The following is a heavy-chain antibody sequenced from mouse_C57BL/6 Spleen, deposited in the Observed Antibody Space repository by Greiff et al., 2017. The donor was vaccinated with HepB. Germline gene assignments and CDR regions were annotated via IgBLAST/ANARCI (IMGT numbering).Heavy chain of an antibody. CDR3: ATHYDVGIAY. V-gene: IGHV1-72*01. CDR1: GYTFTSYW. J-gene: IGHJ3*01. D-gene: IGHD2-4*01. CDR2: IDPNSGGT. Sequence: QVQLQQPGAELVKPGASVKLSCKASGYTFTSYWMHWVKQRPGRGLEWIGRIDPNSGGTKYNEKFKSKATLTVDKPSSTAYMQISSLTSEDSAVYYCATHYDVGIAYWGQGTLVTVSA.